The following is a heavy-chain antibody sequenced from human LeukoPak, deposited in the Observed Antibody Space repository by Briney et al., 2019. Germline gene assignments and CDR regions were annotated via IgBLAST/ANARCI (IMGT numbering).Heavy chain of an antibody. V-gene: IGHV3-9*01. CDR2: ISWNSGSI. Sequence: PGRSLRLSCAASGFTFDDYAMHWVRQAPGKGLEWVSGISWNSGSIGYADSVKGRFTISRDNAKNSLYLQMNSLRAEDTALYYCAKDPGSGIGANWFDPWGQGTLVAVSS. J-gene: IGHJ5*02. CDR1: GFTFDDYA. CDR3: AKDPGSGIGANWFDP. D-gene: IGHD3-3*01.